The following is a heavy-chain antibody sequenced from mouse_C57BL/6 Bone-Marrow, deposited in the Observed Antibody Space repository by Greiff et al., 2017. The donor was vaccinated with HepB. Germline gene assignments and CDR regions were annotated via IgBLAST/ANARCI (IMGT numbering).Heavy chain of an antibody. V-gene: IGHV5-6*01. CDR3: ARHITTVVAFDY. Sequence: EVKLMESGGDLVKPGGSLKLSCAASGFTFSSYGMSWVRQTPDKRLEWVATISSGGSYTYYPDSVKGRFTISRDNAKNTLYLQMSSLKSEDTAMYYCARHITTVVAFDYWGQGTTLTVSS. CDR1: GFTFSSYG. CDR2: ISSGGSYT. J-gene: IGHJ2*01. D-gene: IGHD1-1*01.